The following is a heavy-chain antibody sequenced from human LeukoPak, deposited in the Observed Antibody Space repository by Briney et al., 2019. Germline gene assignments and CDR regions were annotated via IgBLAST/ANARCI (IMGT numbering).Heavy chain of an antibody. CDR1: GYSISRGYY. D-gene: IGHD3-10*01. CDR2: IYHTGST. V-gene: IGHV4-38-2*01. J-gene: IGHJ4*02. Sequence: SETLSLTCGVSGYSISRGYYWAWIRQPPGKGLEWIGTIYHTGSTYYTPSLGSRVTISVDTSKNEFSLNLNSVTAADTAVYYCARAGWIITSGIDWCGQGALVTVSS. CDR3: ARAGWIITSGIDW.